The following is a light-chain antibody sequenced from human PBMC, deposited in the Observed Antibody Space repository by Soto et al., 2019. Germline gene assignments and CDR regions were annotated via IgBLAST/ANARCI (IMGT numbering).Light chain of an antibody. CDR2: RAS. V-gene: IGKV3-15*01. J-gene: IGKJ2*01. Sequence: EIVMTQSPATLSVSPGERATLSCRASQSVSSNLAWYQQKPGQAPRLLIYRASIRATGIPATFSGSASGTEFTLTISSLQSEDFAVYYGQQYDKWPPNYTFGQGTKLE. CDR1: QSVSSN. CDR3: QQYDKWPPNYT.